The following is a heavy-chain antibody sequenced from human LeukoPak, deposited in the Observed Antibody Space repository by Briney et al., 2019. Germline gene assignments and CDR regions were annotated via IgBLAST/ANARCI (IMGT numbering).Heavy chain of an antibody. D-gene: IGHD3/OR15-3a*01. J-gene: IGHJ4*02. CDR3: ARHFGT. Sequence: GSLRLSCAASGFTFSSYWMNWARQAPGKGLEWIGEIYHSGSTNYNPSLKSRVTISVDTSKNQFSLKLRSVTAADTAVYYCARHFGTWGQGTLVTVSS. CDR2: IYHSGST. CDR1: GFTFSSYW. V-gene: IGHV4-34*01.